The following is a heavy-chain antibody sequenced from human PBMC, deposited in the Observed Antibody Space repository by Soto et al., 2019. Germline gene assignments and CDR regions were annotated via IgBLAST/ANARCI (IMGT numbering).Heavy chain of an antibody. CDR3: ARRDYYDSSGYWTDY. J-gene: IGHJ4*02. D-gene: IGHD3-22*01. CDR1: GYTFTSYA. CDR2: INAGNGNT. Sequence: ASVKVSCKASGYTFTSYAMHWVRQAPGQRLEWMGWINAGNGNTKYSQKFQGRVTITRDTSASTAYMELSSLRSEDTAVYYCARRDYYDSSGYWTDYWGQGTLVTVSS. V-gene: IGHV1-3*01.